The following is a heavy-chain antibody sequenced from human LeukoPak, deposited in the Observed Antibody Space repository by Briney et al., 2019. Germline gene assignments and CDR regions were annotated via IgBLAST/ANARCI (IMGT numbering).Heavy chain of an antibody. D-gene: IGHD3-22*01. V-gene: IGHV2-5*02. J-gene: IGHJ3*02. CDR2: IYWDDDK. CDR1: GFSLSTSGVG. CDR3: ARTLCLPYYDSSGCYAFDI. Sequence: SGPTLVKPTQTLTLTCTFSGFSLSTSGVGVGWIRQPPGKALEWLALIYWDDDKRYSPSLKSRLTITKDTSKNQVVLTMTNMDPVDTATYYCARTLCLPYYDSSGCYAFDIWGQGTMVTVSS.